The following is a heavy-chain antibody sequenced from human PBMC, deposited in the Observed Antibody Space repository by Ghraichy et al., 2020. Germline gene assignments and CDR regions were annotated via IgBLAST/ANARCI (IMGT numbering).Heavy chain of an antibody. J-gene: IGHJ6*02. Sequence: ASVKVSCKVSGYTLTELSMHWVRQSPRKGLEWMGGFDPEDGETIYSQKFQGRVTMTEDTSTDTAYMELRSLRSEDTAVYYCATFLDFPAATSYYSYGMDVWGQ. CDR3: ATFLDFPAATSYYSYGMDV. CDR1: GYTLTELS. V-gene: IGHV1-24*01. D-gene: IGHD2-2*01. CDR2: FDPEDGET.